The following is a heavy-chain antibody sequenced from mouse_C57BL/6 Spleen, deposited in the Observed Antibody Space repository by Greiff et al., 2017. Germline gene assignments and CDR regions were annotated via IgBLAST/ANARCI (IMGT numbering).Heavy chain of an antibody. CDR1: GYTFTDYY. Sequence: QVQLQQSGAELVRPGASVKLSCKASGYTFTDYYINWVKQRPGQGLEWIARIYPGSGNTYYNEKFKGKATLTAEKSSSTAYMQLSSLTSADSAVYFCARSDYGNYLYYAMDYWGQGTSVTVSS. CDR3: ARSDYGNYLYYAMDY. D-gene: IGHD2-1*01. CDR2: IYPGSGNT. V-gene: IGHV1-76*01. J-gene: IGHJ4*01.